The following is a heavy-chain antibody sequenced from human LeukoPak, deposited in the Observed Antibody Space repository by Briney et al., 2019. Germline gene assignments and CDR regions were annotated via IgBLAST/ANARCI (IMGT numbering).Heavy chain of an antibody. J-gene: IGHJ2*01. D-gene: IGHD4-17*01. CDR2: IGGNGATT. CDR3: AKGVVPPTTGYWYFDV. Sequence: GGSLRLSCAASGFTFNSYAMSWVRQAPGKGLEWVSGIGGNGATTYYTDSVKGQFIISRDNSKNTLYLQLNSLRAEDTAVYYCAKGVVPPTTGYWYFDVWALAPWSLCLQ. V-gene: IGHV3-23*01. CDR1: GFTFNSYA.